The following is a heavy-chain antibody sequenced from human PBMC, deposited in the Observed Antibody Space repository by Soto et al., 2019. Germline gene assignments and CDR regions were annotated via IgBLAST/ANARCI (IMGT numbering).Heavy chain of an antibody. J-gene: IGHJ6*03. CDR2: ISWNSGSI. CDR3: AKVLSPYCSSTSCPEGIDYYYMDV. V-gene: IGHV3-9*01. CDR1: GFTFDDYA. Sequence: GGSLRLSCAASGFTFDDYAMHWVRQAPGKGLEWVSGISWNSGSIGYADSVKGRFTISRDNAKNSLYLQMNSLRAEDTALYYCAKVLSPYCSSTSCPEGIDYYYMDVWGKGTTVTVSS. D-gene: IGHD2-2*01.